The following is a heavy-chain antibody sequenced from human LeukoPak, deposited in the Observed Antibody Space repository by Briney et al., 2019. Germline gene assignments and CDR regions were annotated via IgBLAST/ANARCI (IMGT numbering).Heavy chain of an antibody. CDR1: GYTFTSYG. CDR2: TSAYNGNT. Sequence: ASVRVSCKASGYTFTSYGISWVRQAPGQGLEWMGWTSAYNGNTNYAQKLQGRVTMTTDTSTSTAYMELRSLRSDDTAVYYCARWELYDYFDYWGQGTLVTVSS. CDR3: ARWELYDYFDY. V-gene: IGHV1-18*01. J-gene: IGHJ4*02. D-gene: IGHD1-26*01.